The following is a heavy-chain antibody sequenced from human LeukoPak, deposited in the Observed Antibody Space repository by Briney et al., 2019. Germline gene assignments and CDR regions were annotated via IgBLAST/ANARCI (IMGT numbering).Heavy chain of an antibody. CDR1: GFTFSSYG. CDR3: ARALEWVRYWYFDL. V-gene: IGHV3-30*03. CDR2: ISYDGSNK. Sequence: GGSLRLSCAASGFTFSSYGMHWVRQAPGKGLEWVAVISYDGSNKYYADSVKGRFTISRDNSKNTLYLQMNSLRAEDTAVYYCARALEWVRYWYFDLWGRGTLVTVSS. D-gene: IGHD3-3*01. J-gene: IGHJ2*01.